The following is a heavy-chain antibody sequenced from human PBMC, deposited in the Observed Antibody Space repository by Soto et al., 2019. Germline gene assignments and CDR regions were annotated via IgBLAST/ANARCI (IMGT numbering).Heavy chain of an antibody. V-gene: IGHV1-2*02. J-gene: IGHJ4*02. CDR1: GFTFTSYY. Sequence: GASVKVSCKTSGFTFTSYYIHWVRQAPGQGLEWMGWINPNSGGTNYAQKFQGRVTMTRDTSISTAYMELSRLRSDDTAVYYCARAVLYCSSTSCSSYYFDYWGQGTLVTVSS. CDR3: ARAVLYCSSTSCSSYYFDY. D-gene: IGHD2-2*01. CDR2: INPNSGGT.